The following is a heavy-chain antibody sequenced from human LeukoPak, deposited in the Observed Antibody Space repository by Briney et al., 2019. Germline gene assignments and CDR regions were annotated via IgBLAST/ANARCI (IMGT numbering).Heavy chain of an antibody. V-gene: IGHV1-69*05. Sequence: ASVKVSCKASGGTFSSYAISWVRQAPGQGLEWMGGIIPIFGTANYAQKFQGRVTITTDESTSTAYMELSSLRSEDTAVYYCARTIITIFGVVIMDYMDVWGKGTTVTVSS. CDR2: IIPIFGTA. CDR3: ARTIITIFGVVIMDYMDV. CDR1: GGTFSSYA. D-gene: IGHD3-3*01. J-gene: IGHJ6*03.